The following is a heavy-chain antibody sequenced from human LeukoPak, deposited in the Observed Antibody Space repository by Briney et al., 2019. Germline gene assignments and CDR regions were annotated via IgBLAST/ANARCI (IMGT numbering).Heavy chain of an antibody. CDR1: GFTFSSYS. CDR2: ISSSSSYI. Sequence: PGGSLRLSCAASGFTFSSYSMNWVRQAPGKGLEWVSSISSSSSYIYYADSVKGRFTISRDNAKNSLYLQMNSLRAEDTAVYYCARGVTGYCSGGSCPNYYYYYYMDVWGKGTTVTVSS. CDR3: ARGVTGYCSGGSCPNYYYYYYMDV. J-gene: IGHJ6*03. D-gene: IGHD2-15*01. V-gene: IGHV3-21*01.